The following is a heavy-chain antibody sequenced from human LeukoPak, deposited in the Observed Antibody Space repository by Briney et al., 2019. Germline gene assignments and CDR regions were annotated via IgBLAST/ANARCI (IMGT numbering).Heavy chain of an antibody. CDR2: ISGSGGST. D-gene: IGHD2-21*02. CDR3: AKDRRSSVVVTANDY. Sequence: GGSLRLSCAASGFTFSSYSMNWVRQAPGKGLEWVSAISGSGGSTYYADSVKGRFTISRDNSKNTLYLQMNSLRAEDTAVYYCAKDRRSSVVVTANDYWGQGTLVTVSS. CDR1: GFTFSSYS. J-gene: IGHJ4*02. V-gene: IGHV3-23*01.